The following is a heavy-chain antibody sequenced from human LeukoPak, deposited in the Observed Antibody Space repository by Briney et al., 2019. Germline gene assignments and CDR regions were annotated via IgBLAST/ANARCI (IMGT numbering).Heavy chain of an antibody. Sequence: GGSLRLSCSASGFTFSRYAMHWVRQAPGKGLEYVSAISSNGGSTYYGDSVKGRFTIPRDNSKNTLYLQMSSLRAEDTAVYYCVKARGIQLWLPGDYWGQGTLVTVSS. CDR3: VKARGIQLWLPGDY. CDR1: GFTFSRYA. CDR2: ISSNGGST. J-gene: IGHJ4*02. V-gene: IGHV3-64D*09. D-gene: IGHD5-18*01.